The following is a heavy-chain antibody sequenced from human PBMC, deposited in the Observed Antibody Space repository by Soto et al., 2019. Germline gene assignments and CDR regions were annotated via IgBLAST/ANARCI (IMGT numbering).Heavy chain of an antibody. Sequence: QVQLVQSGAEVKKPGSSVKVSCKASGGTFSSYAISWVRQAPGQGLEWMGGIIPIFGTANYAQKFQGRVTVTADESTSTAYKELSSLRSEDTAVYYCASYCSSTSCYYRPDYYYYGMDVWGQGTTVTVSS. J-gene: IGHJ6*02. D-gene: IGHD2-2*01. V-gene: IGHV1-69*01. CDR1: GGTFSSYA. CDR2: IIPIFGTA. CDR3: ASYCSSTSCYYRPDYYYYGMDV.